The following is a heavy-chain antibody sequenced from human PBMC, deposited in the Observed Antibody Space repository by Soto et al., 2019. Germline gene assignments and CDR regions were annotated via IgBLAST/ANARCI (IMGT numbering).Heavy chain of an antibody. CDR2: VYHTGNS. V-gene: IGHV4-30-4*01. J-gene: IGHJ4*02. Sequence: QVQLQESGPGLVKPSQTLSLTCTVSGGSITSDDYVWSWIRQPPGKGLEWIGFVYHTGNSYYNPSLTSRLSISSDRSKNQFSLSLSSVTDADTAVYYCARVRSGYDQYYFDYWGQGILVTVSS. CDR1: GGSITSDDYV. CDR3: ARVRSGYDQYYFDY. D-gene: IGHD5-12*01.